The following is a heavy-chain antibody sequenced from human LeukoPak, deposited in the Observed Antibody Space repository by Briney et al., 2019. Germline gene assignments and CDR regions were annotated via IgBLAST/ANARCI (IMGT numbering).Heavy chain of an antibody. V-gene: IGHV4-59*01. D-gene: IGHD3-9*01. CDR2: IYYSGST. Sequence: SETLSLTCTVSGGSISGYYWSWIRQPPGKGLEWIGYIYYSGSTNYNPSLKSRVTISVDTSKNQFSLKLSSVTAADTAVYYCARATNYAILSGYNYFDYWGQGTLVTVSS. J-gene: IGHJ4*02. CDR3: ARATNYAILSGYNYFDY. CDR1: GGSISGYY.